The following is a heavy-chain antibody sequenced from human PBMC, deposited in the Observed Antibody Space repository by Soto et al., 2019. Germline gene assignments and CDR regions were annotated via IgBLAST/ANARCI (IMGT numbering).Heavy chain of an antibody. V-gene: IGHV4-4*07. CDR1: GGSMNAHF. J-gene: IGHJ4*02. Sequence: PSETLSLTCTVSGGSMNAHFWSWIRQSAGKGLEWIGHIYISGTTMYNPSLKSRVTMSVDPPKNQLSLKLTSVTAADTAVYYCARINGGSRDFWGQGTLVTVYS. CDR3: ARINGGSRDF. CDR2: IYISGTT. D-gene: IGHD2-15*01.